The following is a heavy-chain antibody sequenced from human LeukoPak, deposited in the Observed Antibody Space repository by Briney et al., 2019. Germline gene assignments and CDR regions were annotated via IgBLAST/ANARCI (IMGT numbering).Heavy chain of an antibody. D-gene: IGHD3-10*01. Sequence: SETLSLTCTVSGYSISSGYYWGWIRQPPGKGLEWIGSVYHSGSTYYNPSLKSRVTISVDTSKNQFSLKLSSVTAADTAVYYCARDYKVAVDYWGQGTLVTVSS. CDR2: VYHSGST. V-gene: IGHV4-38-2*02. CDR1: GYSISSGYY. J-gene: IGHJ4*02. CDR3: ARDYKVAVDY.